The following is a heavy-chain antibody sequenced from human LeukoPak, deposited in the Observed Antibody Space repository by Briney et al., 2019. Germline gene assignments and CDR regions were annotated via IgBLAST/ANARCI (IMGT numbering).Heavy chain of an antibody. CDR2: ISNSGGST. D-gene: IGHD1-1*01. CDR1: GFTFSSYA. J-gene: IGHJ3*02. V-gene: IGHV3-23*01. Sequence: GGSLRLSCAASGFTFSSYAMNWVRQAPGRGLEWVSTISNSGGSTYYADSVKCQFTISRDTSKNTLYLQVNCLRAEDTAVYYCAKGLGTTRSAFDIWGQGTMVTVSS. CDR3: AKGLGTTRSAFDI.